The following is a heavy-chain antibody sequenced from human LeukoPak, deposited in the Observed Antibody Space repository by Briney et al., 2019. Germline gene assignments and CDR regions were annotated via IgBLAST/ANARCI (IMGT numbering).Heavy chain of an antibody. CDR3: ASTLYDFWSGYYSPYFDY. D-gene: IGHD3-3*01. Sequence: PSETLSLTCAVYGGSFSGYYWSWIRQPPGKGLEWIGEINHSGSTNYNPSLKSRVTISVDTSKNQFSLKLSSVTAADTAVYYCASTLYDFWSGYYSPYFDYWGQGTLVTVSS. V-gene: IGHV4-34*01. CDR1: GGSFSGYY. CDR2: INHSGST. J-gene: IGHJ4*02.